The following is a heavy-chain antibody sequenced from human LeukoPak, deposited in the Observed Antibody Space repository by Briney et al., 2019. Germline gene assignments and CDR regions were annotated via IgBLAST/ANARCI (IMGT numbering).Heavy chain of an antibody. D-gene: IGHD5-18*01. CDR1: GFTFSIYS. Sequence: SGGSLRLSCAASGFTFSIYSMNWVRQAPGKGLEWVSYISGSSNTIYYADSVKGRFTISRDNAKNSLYLQMNRLRAEDTALYYCATPADTTLDYWGQGTLVTVSS. V-gene: IGHV3-48*01. CDR3: ATPADTTLDY. J-gene: IGHJ4*02. CDR2: ISGSSNTI.